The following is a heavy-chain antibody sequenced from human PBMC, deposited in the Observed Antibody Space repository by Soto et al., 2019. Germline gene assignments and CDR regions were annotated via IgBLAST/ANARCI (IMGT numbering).Heavy chain of an antibody. J-gene: IGHJ4*02. D-gene: IGHD3-3*01. CDR3: ARDGEVGTIFGVVNYFDY. V-gene: IGHV3-33*01. CDR2: IWYDGSNK. Sequence: GSLRLSCAASGFTFSSYGMHWVRQAPGKGLEWVAVIWYDGSNKYYADSVKGRFTISRDNSKNTLYLQMNSLRAEDTAVYYCARDGEVGTIFGVVNYFDYWGQG. CDR1: GFTFSSYG.